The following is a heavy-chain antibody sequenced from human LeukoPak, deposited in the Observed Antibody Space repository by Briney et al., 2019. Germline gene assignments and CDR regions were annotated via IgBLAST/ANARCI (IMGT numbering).Heavy chain of an antibody. Sequence: PGGSLRLSCAASGFTFSSYAMSWVRQAPGKGLEWVSAISSSGSTIYYADSVKGRFTISRDNAKNSLYLQMNSLRAEDTAVYYCASGGYSYGWGGSRPFASSYWGQGTLVTVSS. CDR1: GFTFSSYA. CDR2: ISSSGSTI. J-gene: IGHJ4*02. V-gene: IGHV3-21*04. D-gene: IGHD5-18*01. CDR3: ASGGYSYGWGGSRPFASSY.